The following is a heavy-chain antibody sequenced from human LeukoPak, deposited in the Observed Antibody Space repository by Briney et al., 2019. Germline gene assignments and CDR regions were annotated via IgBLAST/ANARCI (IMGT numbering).Heavy chain of an antibody. CDR1: GGSFSGYY. CDR2: INHSGST. Sequence: SETLSLTCAVYGGSFSGYYWSWIRQPPGKGLEWIGEINHSGSTNYNPSLKSRVTISVDTSKNQFSLKLSSVTAADTAVYYCARGTAPDYWGQGTPSPSPQ. J-gene: IGHJ4*02. D-gene: IGHD6-25*01. CDR3: ARGTAPDY. V-gene: IGHV4-34*01.